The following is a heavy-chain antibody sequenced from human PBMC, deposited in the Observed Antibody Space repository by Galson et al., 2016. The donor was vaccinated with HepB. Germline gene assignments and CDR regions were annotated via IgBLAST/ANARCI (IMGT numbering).Heavy chain of an antibody. V-gene: IGHV6-1*01. CDR1: GDSVSSNSAA. D-gene: IGHD2-15*01. J-gene: IGHJ4*02. Sequence: CAISGDSVSSNSAAWNWIRQSPSRGLEWLGRTYYRSKWYNDYAISVKSRITINPDTSKNQFSLQLNSVTPEDTAVYYCAREGLGLYRAATEEYWGQGTLVTVSS. CDR3: AREGLGLYRAATEEY. CDR2: TYYRSKWYN.